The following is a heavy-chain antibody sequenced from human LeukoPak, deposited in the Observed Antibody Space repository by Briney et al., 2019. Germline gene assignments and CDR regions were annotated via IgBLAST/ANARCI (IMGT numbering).Heavy chain of an antibody. D-gene: IGHD5-18*01. CDR3: ARDLGYSYGYFVDWFDP. J-gene: IGHJ5*02. CDR1: GFTFSSYW. Sequence: GSLRLSCAASGFTFSSYWMSWVRQAPGKGLEWVANIKQDGSEKYYVDSVKGRFTISRDNAKNSLYLQMNSLRAEDTAVYYCARDLGYSYGYFVDWFDPWGQGTLVTVSS. V-gene: IGHV3-7*01. CDR2: IKQDGSEK.